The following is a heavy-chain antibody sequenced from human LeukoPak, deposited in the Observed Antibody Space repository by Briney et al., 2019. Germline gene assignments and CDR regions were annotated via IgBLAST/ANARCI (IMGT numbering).Heavy chain of an antibody. Sequence: PSETLSLTCTVSGGSISSYYWSWIRQPPGKGLEWIGYIYYSGSTNYNPSLKSRVTISVDTSKNQFPLKLSSVTAADTAVYYCAISSGSYFNFDYWGQGTLVTVSS. V-gene: IGHV4-59*08. CDR1: GGSISSYY. D-gene: IGHD1-26*01. J-gene: IGHJ4*02. CDR2: IYYSGST. CDR3: AISSGSYFNFDY.